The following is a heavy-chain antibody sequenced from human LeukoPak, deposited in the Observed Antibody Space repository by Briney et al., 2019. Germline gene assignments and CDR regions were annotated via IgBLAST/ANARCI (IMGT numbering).Heavy chain of an antibody. D-gene: IGHD6-13*01. CDR1: EFTFSNYA. CDR2: ISGSGTAT. V-gene: IGHV3-23*01. J-gene: IGHJ4*02. Sequence: PGGSLRLSCAASEFTFSNYAMTWVRQAPGKGLKWVSTISGSGTATYYADSVKGRFTISRDNAKKSLYLQMNSLRAEDTAIYYCARQSSGIAATDKIDYWGQGTLVTVSS. CDR3: ARQSSGIAATDKIDY.